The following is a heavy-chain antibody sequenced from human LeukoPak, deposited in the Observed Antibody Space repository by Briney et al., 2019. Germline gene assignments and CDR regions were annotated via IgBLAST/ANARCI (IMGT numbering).Heavy chain of an antibody. D-gene: IGHD4-17*01. Sequence: GGSLRLSCAASAFTFSSYWMQCFSQAPGTGLVWVSRINIDESITTYADSVKGRFTISRDNAKNTLYLQMDSLRAEDTAVYYCVRDVTTVLDYWGQGTLVTVSS. CDR3: VRDVTTVLDY. J-gene: IGHJ4*02. CDR1: AFTFSSYW. CDR2: INIDESIT. V-gene: IGHV3-74*01.